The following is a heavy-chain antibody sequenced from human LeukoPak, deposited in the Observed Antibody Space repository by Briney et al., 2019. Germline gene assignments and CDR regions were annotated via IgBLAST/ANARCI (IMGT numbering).Heavy chain of an antibody. V-gene: IGHV3-20*04. CDR1: GFTFDDYG. CDR2: VNWNGGST. CDR3: ARARYFDWLQKLYYFDY. Sequence: PGGSLRLSCAASGFTFDDYGMSWVRQAPGKGLEWVSGVNWNGGSTGYADSVKGRFTISRDNAKNSLYLQMNSLRAEDTALYYCARARYFDWLQKLYYFDYWGQGTLVTVSS. D-gene: IGHD3-9*01. J-gene: IGHJ4*02.